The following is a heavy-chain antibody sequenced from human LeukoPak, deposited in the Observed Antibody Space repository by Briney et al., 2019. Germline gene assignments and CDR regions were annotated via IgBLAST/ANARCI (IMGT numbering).Heavy chain of an antibody. D-gene: IGHD6-19*01. CDR3: ARVTYSSGWYDY. CDR1: GFTFSNYW. Sequence: GGSLRLSCAASGFTFSNYWMHWVRQAPGKGLVWVSRINSDGSSISYADSVKGRFTISRDNAKNTLYLQMNSLRAEDAAVYYCARVTYSSGWYDYWGQGTLVTVSS. V-gene: IGHV3-74*01. J-gene: IGHJ4*02. CDR2: INSDGSSI.